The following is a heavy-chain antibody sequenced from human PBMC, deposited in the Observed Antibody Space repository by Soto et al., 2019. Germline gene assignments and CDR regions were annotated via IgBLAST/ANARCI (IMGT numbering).Heavy chain of an antibody. Sequence: PGGSLRLSCAASGFIFSTSVVHWLRQAPGKGLEWVACISSDERNEDYADSVKGRFTISRDNSKNTLYLQMNSLRAEDTAVYYCARDFDYGSGNYGMDVWGHGTTVTVSS. D-gene: IGHD3-10*01. V-gene: IGHV3-30*02. CDR2: ISSDERNE. J-gene: IGHJ6*02. CDR1: GFIFSTSV. CDR3: ARDFDYGSGNYGMDV.